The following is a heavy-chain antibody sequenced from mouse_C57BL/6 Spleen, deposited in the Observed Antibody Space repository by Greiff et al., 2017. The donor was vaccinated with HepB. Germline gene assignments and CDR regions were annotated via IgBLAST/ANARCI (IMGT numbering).Heavy chain of an antibody. D-gene: IGHD1-1*01. CDR2: ISYDGSN. Sequence: ESGPGLVKPSQSLSLTCSVTGYSITSGYYWNWIRQFPGNKLEWMGYISYDGSNNYNPSLKNRISITRDTSKNQFFLKLNSVTTEDTATYYCAREAGSSPHFDYWGQGTTLTVSS. V-gene: IGHV3-6*01. CDR3: AREAGSSPHFDY. CDR1: GYSITSGYY. J-gene: IGHJ2*01.